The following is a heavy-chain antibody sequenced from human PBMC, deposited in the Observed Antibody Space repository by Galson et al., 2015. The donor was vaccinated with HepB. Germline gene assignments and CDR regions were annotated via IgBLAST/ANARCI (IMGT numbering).Heavy chain of an antibody. J-gene: IGHJ5*02. Sequence: LRLSCAVSGFPFSDYGMHWVRQAPGKGLEWVAVISYDGSKYYYGVSVKGRFTISRDNSKNTVYLQMNSLRAEDTALYYCARLLGYYDILTGNYPKAWFDPWGQGTLVNVSS. V-gene: IGHV3-30*03. CDR2: ISYDGSKY. CDR1: GFPFSDYG. D-gene: IGHD3-9*01. CDR3: ARLLGYYDILTGNYPKAWFDP.